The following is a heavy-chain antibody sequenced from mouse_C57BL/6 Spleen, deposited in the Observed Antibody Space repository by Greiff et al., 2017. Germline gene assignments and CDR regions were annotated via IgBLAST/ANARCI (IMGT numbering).Heavy chain of an antibody. J-gene: IGHJ3*01. CDR2: IYPGGGDT. D-gene: IGHD2-4*01. CDR1: GYAFSSSW. V-gene: IGHV1-82*01. Sequence: VQLQESGPELVKPGASVKISCKASGYAFSSSWMNWVKQRPGKGLEWIGRIYPGGGDTNYNGKFKGKATLTADKSSSTAYMQLSSLTSEDSAVYFCARRELRGFAYWGQGTLVTVSA. CDR3: ARRELRGFAY.